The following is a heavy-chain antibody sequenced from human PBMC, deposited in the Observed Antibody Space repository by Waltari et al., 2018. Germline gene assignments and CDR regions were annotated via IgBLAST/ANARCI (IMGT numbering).Heavy chain of an antibody. J-gene: IGHJ4*02. Sequence: QVQLVQSGAEVKKPGASVKVSCKASGYTFTGYYMHWVRQAPGQGLEWMGWINPNSGGTNYAQKFQGRGTMTRDTSISTAYMELSRLRSDDTAVYYCARDSVLRFLEWLLTYWGQGTLVTVSS. D-gene: IGHD3-3*01. CDR3: ARDSVLRFLEWLLTY. CDR2: INPNSGGT. V-gene: IGHV1-2*02. CDR1: GYTFTGYY.